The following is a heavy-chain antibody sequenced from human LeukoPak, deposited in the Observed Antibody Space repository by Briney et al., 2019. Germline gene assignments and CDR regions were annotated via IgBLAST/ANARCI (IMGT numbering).Heavy chain of an antibody. CDR3: ARGYGSGNYYFDY. J-gene: IGHJ4*02. V-gene: IGHV3-7*04. CDR1: GFTFSSYW. Sequence: GGPLRPSCAASGFTFSSYWMSWVRQAPGKGLERVANINQDGSEKYYVDSMKGRFTISRDNAKNSLYLQMNSLRAEDTAVYYCARGYGSGNYYFDYWGQGTLVSVSS. CDR2: INQDGSEK. D-gene: IGHD3-10*01.